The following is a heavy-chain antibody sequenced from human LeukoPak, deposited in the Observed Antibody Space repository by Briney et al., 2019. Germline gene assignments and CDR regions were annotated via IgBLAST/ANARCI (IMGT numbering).Heavy chain of an antibody. J-gene: IGHJ6*03. D-gene: IGHD4-17*01. CDR3: ARGKKAVTTRYYYYMDV. CDR1: GYTFTGYY. Sequence: GASVKVSCKASGYTFTGYYMHWVRQAPGQGLEWMGWINPNSGGTNYAQKLQGRVTMTTDTSTSTAYMELRSLRSDDTAVYYCARGKKAVTTRYYYYMDVWGKGTTVTISS. V-gene: IGHV1-2*02. CDR2: INPNSGGT.